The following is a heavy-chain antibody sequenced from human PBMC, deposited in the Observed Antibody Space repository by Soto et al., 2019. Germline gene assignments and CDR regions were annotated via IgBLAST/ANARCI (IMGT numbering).Heavy chain of an antibody. D-gene: IGHD2-8*01. CDR2: ISSSSSTI. CDR1: GFTFSSYS. CDR3: ARDLADRLMVYAIPHAFDI. Sequence: GGSLRLSCAASGFTFSSYSMNWVRQAPGKGLEWVSYISSSSSTIYYADSVKGRFTISRDNAKNSLYLQMNSLRDEDTAVYYCARDLADRLMVYAIPHAFDIWGQGTMVTVSS. J-gene: IGHJ3*02. V-gene: IGHV3-48*02.